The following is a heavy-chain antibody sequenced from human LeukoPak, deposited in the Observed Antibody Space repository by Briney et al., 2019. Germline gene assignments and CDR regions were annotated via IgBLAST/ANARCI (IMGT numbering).Heavy chain of an antibody. J-gene: IGHJ4*02. CDR1: GFTFSSIS. D-gene: IGHD3-10*01. CDR3: TRDLPVPSLVRGIIIYGLIDY. CDR2: ISRDGGTT. V-gene: IGHV3-21*06. Sequence: GGYLRLSCEATGFTFSSISMNWVRQAPGQGLEWVSSISRDGGTTYHADSVKGRFSTSRDNTESSLYLQMNSLRAEDTAVYYCTRDLPVPSLVRGIIIYGLIDYWGQGTLVTVSS.